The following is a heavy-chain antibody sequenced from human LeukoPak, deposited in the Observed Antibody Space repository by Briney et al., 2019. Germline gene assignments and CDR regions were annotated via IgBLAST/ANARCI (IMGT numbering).Heavy chain of an antibody. V-gene: IGHV4-38-2*01. CDR3: ARHTYDILTGYYFAEYFQH. D-gene: IGHD3-9*01. CDR1: GYSISSGYY. Sequence: SSETLSLTCAVSGYSISSGYYWGWIRQPPGKGLEWIGSIYHSGSTYYNPSLKSRVTISVDTSKNQFSLKLSSVTAADTAAYYCARHTYDILTGYYFAEYFQHWGQGTLVTVSS. CDR2: IYHSGST. J-gene: IGHJ1*01.